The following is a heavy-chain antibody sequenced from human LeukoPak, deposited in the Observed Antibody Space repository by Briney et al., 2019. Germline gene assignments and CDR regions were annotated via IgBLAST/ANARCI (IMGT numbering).Heavy chain of an antibody. CDR2: ISSSSSYI. CDR3: AKDLNYDSSGTHDY. CDR1: GFTFSSYS. Sequence: PGGSLRLSCAASGFTFSSYSMNWVRQAPGKGLEWVSSISSSSSYIYYADSVKGRFTISRDNAKNSLYLQMNSLRAEDTAVYYCAKDLNYDSSGTHDYWGQGTLVTVSS. V-gene: IGHV3-21*01. J-gene: IGHJ4*02. D-gene: IGHD3-22*01.